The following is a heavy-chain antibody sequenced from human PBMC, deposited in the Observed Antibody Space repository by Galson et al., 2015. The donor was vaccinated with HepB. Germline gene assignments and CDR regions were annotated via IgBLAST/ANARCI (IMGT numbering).Heavy chain of an antibody. CDR2: ISDSGTTV. CDR3: ARGLGGY. CDR1: GFTFSDYY. Sequence: SLRLSCAASGFTFSDYYMSWMRQAPGKGLEWLSYISDSGTTVYHADSLKGRFSISRDNAKNSLYLQMTSLRAEDTAVYYCARGLGGYWGQGTLVTVSS. V-gene: IGHV3-11*01. D-gene: IGHD2-15*01. J-gene: IGHJ4*02.